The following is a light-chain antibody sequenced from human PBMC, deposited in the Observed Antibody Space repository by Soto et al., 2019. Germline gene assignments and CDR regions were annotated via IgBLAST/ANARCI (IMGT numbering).Light chain of an antibody. CDR2: GAS. Sequence: VMTQCPATRSGSPGERATLSCRVDQGLRSGQLDWYEQKPGQAPKLLIYGASSRATGVPDRFSGSGSRTDFTLTISRLEPEDFGVYYCQQCGSSPHTFGQGTRLEIK. V-gene: IGKV3-20*01. J-gene: IGKJ5*01. CDR1: QGLRSGQ. CDR3: QQCGSSPHT.